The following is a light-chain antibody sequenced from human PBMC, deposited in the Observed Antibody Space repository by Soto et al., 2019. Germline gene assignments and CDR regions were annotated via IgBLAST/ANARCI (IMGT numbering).Light chain of an antibody. J-gene: IGKJ2*01. CDR2: AAS. CDR3: QQYDSYYT. Sequence: DIQMTQSPSSLSASVVDEVTITCRASQTIMTYLNWYQLKPGKPPRLLIYAASSLQSGVPSRFSGSGSGTEFTLTINSLQPDDFATYYCQQYDSYYTFGQGTKVDIK. CDR1: QTIMTY. V-gene: IGKV1-39*01.